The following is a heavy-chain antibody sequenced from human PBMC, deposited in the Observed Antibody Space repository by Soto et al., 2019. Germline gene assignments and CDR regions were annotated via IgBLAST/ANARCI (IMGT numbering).Heavy chain of an antibody. CDR3: ARLDPLTTVTSSPGNLDY. J-gene: IGHJ4*02. Sequence: SETLSLTCTVSGGSISSSSYYWGWIRQPPGKGLEWIGSIFYSGSTYYNPSLKSRVTISVDTSKNQFSLKLNSVTAADTAVYYCARLDPLTTVTSSPGNLDYWGQGTLVTVSS. D-gene: IGHD4-17*01. CDR2: IFYSGST. CDR1: GGSISSSSYY. V-gene: IGHV4-39*01.